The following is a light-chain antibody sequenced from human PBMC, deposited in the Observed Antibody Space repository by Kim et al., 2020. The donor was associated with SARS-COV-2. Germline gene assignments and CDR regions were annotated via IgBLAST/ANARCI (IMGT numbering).Light chain of an antibody. CDR1: SSGVNCYNY. CDR2: YVS. V-gene: IGLV2-14*03. Sequence: SSTGTSSGVNCYNYVAWCQQHPAKAPPLMIYYVSNRPSGVSNRCSGSKSANTAALTISGLQAEVEADYYCSSYTSSSSYVFGTGTKVTVL. J-gene: IGLJ1*01. CDR3: SSYTSSSSYV.